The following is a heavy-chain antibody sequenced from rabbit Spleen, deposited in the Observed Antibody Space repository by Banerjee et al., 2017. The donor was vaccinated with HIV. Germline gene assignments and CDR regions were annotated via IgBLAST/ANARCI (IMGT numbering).Heavy chain of an antibody. V-gene: IGHV1S7*01. J-gene: IGHJ4*01. CDR1: GFDFNNYY. Sequence: QSLEESGGGLVQPGESLTLSCKGSGFDFNNYYMTWVRQAPGKGLEWIGLTEPIFGTTYYANWVNGRFTISSHNAQNTLYLQLKSLTAADTATYFCARVGGVGVYGYATLWGPGTLVTVS. D-gene: IGHD6-1*01. CDR3: ARVGGVGVYGYATL. CDR2: TEPIFGTT.